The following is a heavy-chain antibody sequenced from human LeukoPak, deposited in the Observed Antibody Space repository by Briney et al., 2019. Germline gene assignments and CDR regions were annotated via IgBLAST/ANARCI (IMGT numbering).Heavy chain of an antibody. Sequence: SETLSLTCTVSGGSISSYYWSWIRQPPGKGLEWIGDIYYSGSTNYNPSLKSRVTISVDTSKNQFSLRLSSVTAADTAVYCCVRSSGSSGFDFWGQGTLVTVSS. CDR1: GGSISSYY. D-gene: IGHD3-22*01. V-gene: IGHV4-59*01. CDR3: VRSSGSSGFDF. CDR2: IYYSGST. J-gene: IGHJ4*02.